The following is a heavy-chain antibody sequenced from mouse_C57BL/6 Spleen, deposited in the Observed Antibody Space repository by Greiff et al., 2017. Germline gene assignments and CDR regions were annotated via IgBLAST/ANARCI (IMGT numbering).Heavy chain of an antibody. J-gene: IGHJ1*03. V-gene: IGHV14-2*01. CDR2: IDPEDGAT. CDR3: ARDPRYYWYFDV. Sequence: VQLKQSGAELVKPGASVTLSCTASGFNIKDYYMHWVKQRTEQGLEWIGRIDPEDGATKYAPKFQGKATITADTSSNTAYLQLSSLTSEDTAVYYCARDPRYYWYFDVWGTGTTVTVSS. CDR1: GFNIKDYY.